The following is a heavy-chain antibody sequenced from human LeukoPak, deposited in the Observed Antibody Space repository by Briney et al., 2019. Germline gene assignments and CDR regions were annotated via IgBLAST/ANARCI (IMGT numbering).Heavy chain of an antibody. CDR3: AKDIGPPYCSSTSCYPLDYYGMDV. CDR2: ISYDGSNK. D-gene: IGHD2-2*01. V-gene: IGHV3-30*18. Sequence: GRSLRLSCAASGFTFSSYGMHWVRQAPGKGLEWVAVISYDGSNKYYADSVKGRFTISRDNSKNTLYLQMNSLRAEDTALYYCAKDIGPPYCSSTSCYPLDYYGMDVWGQGTTVTVSS. J-gene: IGHJ6*02. CDR1: GFTFSSYG.